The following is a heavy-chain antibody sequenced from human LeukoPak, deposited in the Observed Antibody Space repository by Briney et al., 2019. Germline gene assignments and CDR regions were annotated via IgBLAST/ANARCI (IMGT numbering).Heavy chain of an antibody. J-gene: IGHJ4*02. CDR1: GGSISSYY. Sequence: PSETLSLTCTVSGGSISSYYWSWIRQPPGKGLEWIGYIYYSGSTNYNPSLKSRVTISVGTSKNQFSLKLSSVTAADTAVYYCARDGAAAGFDYWGQGTLVTVSS. CDR3: ARDGAAAGFDY. V-gene: IGHV4-59*01. D-gene: IGHD6-13*01. CDR2: IYYSGST.